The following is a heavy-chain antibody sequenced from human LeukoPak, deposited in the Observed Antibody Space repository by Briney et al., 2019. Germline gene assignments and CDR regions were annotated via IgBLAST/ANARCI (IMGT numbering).Heavy chain of an antibody. CDR2: IRYDGSNK. Sequence: PGGSLRLSCAASGFTFSSYGMHWVRQAPGKGLEWVAFIRYDGSNKYYADSVKGRFTISRDNSKNTLYLQMNSLRAEDTAVYYCAKDHAYYGDYGESGHYWGQGTLVIVSS. V-gene: IGHV3-30*02. CDR1: GFTFSSYG. D-gene: IGHD4-17*01. CDR3: AKDHAYYGDYGESGHY. J-gene: IGHJ4*02.